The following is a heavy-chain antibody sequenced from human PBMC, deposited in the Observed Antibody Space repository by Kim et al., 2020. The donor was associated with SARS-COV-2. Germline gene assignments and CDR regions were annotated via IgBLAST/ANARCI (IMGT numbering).Heavy chain of an antibody. D-gene: IGHD6-25*01. CDR3: AKDIGYCSGDDCDGLSGYYYGMDV. CDR2: ISYDGHNK. Sequence: GGSLRLSCAASGFTFSSYTMHWVRQAPGKGLEWVAIISYDGHNKYYADSLQGRFTISRDNFKNTLYLQMNNLRAEDTALYYCAKDIGYCSGDDCDGLSGYYYGMDVWGQGTTVTVSS. V-gene: IGHV3-30*04. CDR1: GFTFSSYT. J-gene: IGHJ6*02.